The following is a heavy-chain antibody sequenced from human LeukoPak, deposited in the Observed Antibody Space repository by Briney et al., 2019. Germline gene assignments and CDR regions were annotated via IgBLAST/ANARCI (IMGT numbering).Heavy chain of an antibody. CDR2: IWYDGSNK. CDR3: ARDGDITPTDV. J-gene: IGHJ6*02. V-gene: IGHV3-33*01. CDR1: GFTFSSFG. D-gene: IGHD2-15*01. Sequence: GGSLRLSCAASGFTFSSFGMHWVRQAPGKGLEWVAVIWYDGSNKYYADSVKGRFTISRDNSKNTLYLQMNSLRAEDTAVYYCARDGDITPTDVWGQGTTVTVSS.